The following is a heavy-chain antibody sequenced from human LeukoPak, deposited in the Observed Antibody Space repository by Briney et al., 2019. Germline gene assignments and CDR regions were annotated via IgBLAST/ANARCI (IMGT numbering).Heavy chain of an antibody. Sequence: SETLSLTCTVSGGSINNYYWSWIRQPRGKGLEWIGYVHDSGITNYNPSLKSRLTISVDTSKNQFSLKLSSVTAADTAMYYCARQVYWSGYFVFDSWGQGTLVTVSS. D-gene: IGHD3-3*01. J-gene: IGHJ4*02. CDR1: GGSINNYY. CDR2: VHDSGIT. CDR3: ARQVYWSGYFVFDS. V-gene: IGHV4-59*08.